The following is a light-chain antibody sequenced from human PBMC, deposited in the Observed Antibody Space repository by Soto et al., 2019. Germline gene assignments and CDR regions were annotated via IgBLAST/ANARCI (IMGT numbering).Light chain of an antibody. CDR3: QQYNNWPPDRT. J-gene: IGKJ1*01. Sequence: EIVMTQSPATLSVSPGDRAALSCRASQSVGSNLAWYQQKPGQAPRLLIYGASTRATGIPARFSGSRSGTEFTLTISSLQSEDFAIYFCQQYNNWPPDRTFGQGTKVEIK. V-gene: IGKV3-15*01. CDR2: GAS. CDR1: QSVGSN.